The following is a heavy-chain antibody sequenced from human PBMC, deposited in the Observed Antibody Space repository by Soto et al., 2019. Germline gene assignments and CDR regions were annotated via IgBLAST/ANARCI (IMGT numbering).Heavy chain of an antibody. CDR1: GGTFSSYT. J-gene: IGHJ6*02. Sequence: SVKVSCKASGGTFSSYTISWVRQAPGQGLEWMGRIIPILGIANYAQKFQGRVTITADKSTSTAYMELSSLRSEDTAVYYCARKIVVVVAATDTLEDYGMGVWGQGTTVTVSS. V-gene: IGHV1-69*02. D-gene: IGHD2-15*01. CDR2: IIPILGIA. CDR3: ARKIVVVVAATDTLEDYGMGV.